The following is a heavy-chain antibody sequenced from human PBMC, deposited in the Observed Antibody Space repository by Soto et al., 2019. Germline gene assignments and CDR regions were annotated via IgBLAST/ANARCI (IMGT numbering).Heavy chain of an antibody. CDR1: GYSFTSYW. Sequence: GESLKISCKGSGYSFTSYWIGWVRQMPGKGLEWMGIIYPGDSDTRYSPSFQGQVTISADKSISTAYLQWSSLKASDTAMYYCARGGVYYYGSGSYYKSDAFDIWGQGTMVTVSS. D-gene: IGHD3-10*01. CDR2: IYPGDSDT. V-gene: IGHV5-51*01. CDR3: ARGGVYYYGSGSYYKSDAFDI. J-gene: IGHJ3*02.